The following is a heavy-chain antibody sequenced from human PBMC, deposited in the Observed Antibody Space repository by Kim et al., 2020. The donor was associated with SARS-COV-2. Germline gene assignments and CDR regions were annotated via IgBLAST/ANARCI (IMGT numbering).Heavy chain of an antibody. D-gene: IGHD6-13*01. CDR1: GFTFSSYA. J-gene: IGHJ4*02. CDR3: ARAGPYTSSWGGEY. Sequence: GGSLRLSCAASGFTFSSYAMHWVRQAPGKGLEWVAVISYDGSNKYYADAVKGRVTISRDNSNNTLSLQMNSLRAEDTAVYYCARAGPYTSSWGGEYWVQG. V-gene: IGHV3-30*04. CDR2: ISYDGSNK.